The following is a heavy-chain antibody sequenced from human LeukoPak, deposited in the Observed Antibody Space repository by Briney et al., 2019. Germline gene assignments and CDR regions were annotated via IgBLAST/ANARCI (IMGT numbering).Heavy chain of an antibody. CDR1: GFTFSSYW. D-gene: IGHD2-21*01. Sequence: PGGSLRLSCAASGFTFSSYWMTWVRQAPGKGLESVASINQDGSAEYYVDSVKGRFTISRDNTKNSLYLQMNSLRAEDTAVYYCARDYHIVMVIATRPNYYYYMDVWGKGTTVTVSS. J-gene: IGHJ6*03. CDR2: INQDGSAE. V-gene: IGHV3-7*01. CDR3: ARDYHIVMVIATRPNYYYYMDV.